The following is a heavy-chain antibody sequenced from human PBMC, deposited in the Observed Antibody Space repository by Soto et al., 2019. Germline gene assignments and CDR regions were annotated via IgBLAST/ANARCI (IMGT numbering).Heavy chain of an antibody. J-gene: IGHJ1*01. Sequence: QVQLVQSGAEVKKPGASVKVSCKASGYIFTAYSMHWVRQAPGQGLEWMGVVNPSGGSTNYEEKFQSRITMTRDTSTSTVHMDLSSLTSEDTAVYYCALEENCSDGICYSEYFQRWGQGTLVTVSS. D-gene: IGHD2-15*01. CDR1: GYIFTAYS. CDR3: ALEENCSDGICYSEYFQR. V-gene: IGHV1-46*01. CDR2: VNPSGGST.